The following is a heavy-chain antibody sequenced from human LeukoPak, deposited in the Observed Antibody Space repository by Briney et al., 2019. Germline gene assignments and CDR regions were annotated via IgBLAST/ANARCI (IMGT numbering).Heavy chain of an antibody. V-gene: IGHV4-34*01. J-gene: IGHJ4*02. D-gene: IGHD2-2*01. CDR2: INHSGST. CDR3: ARERHCSSTSCYLHYFDY. CDR1: GGSFSGYY. Sequence: PSETLSLTCAVYGGSFSGYYWSWIRQPPGQGLEWIGEINHSGSTNYNPSLKSRVTISVDTSKNQFSLKLSSVTAADTAVYYCARERHCSSTSCYLHYFDYWGQGTLVTVSS.